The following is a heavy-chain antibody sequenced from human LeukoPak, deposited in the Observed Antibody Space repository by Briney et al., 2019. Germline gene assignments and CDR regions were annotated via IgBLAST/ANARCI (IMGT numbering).Heavy chain of an antibody. CDR2: ISYDGSNQ. V-gene: IGHV3-30*04. J-gene: IGHJ6*02. CDR3: ARDASGSASYYYYGVDV. CDR1: GFTFNNYA. Sequence: GRSLRLSCAASGFTFNNYALHWVRQAPGKGLEWLAVISYDGSNQYYADSVRGRFTISRDNSKNTLSVQMNSLRAEDTAVYFCARDASGSASYYYYGVDVWGRGTTVTVSS.